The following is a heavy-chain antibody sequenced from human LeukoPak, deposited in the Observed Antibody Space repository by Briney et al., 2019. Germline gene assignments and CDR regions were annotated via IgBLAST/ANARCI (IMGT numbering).Heavy chain of an antibody. Sequence: GGSLRLTCAASGFTFSDCYMSWIRQAPGKGLELVSYISSSSSYTNYADSVKGRFTISRDNAKNSLYLQMNSLRAEDTAVYYCARDGPRGVPDYWGQGTLVTVSS. CDR1: GFTFSDCY. V-gene: IGHV3-11*06. CDR3: ARDGPRGVPDY. CDR2: ISSSSSYT. J-gene: IGHJ4*02. D-gene: IGHD2-8*01.